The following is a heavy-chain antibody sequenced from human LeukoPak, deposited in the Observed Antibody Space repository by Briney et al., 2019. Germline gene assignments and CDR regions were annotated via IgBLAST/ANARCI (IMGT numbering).Heavy chain of an antibody. J-gene: IGHJ6*02. CDR2: ISGSGGST. CDR3: ARVDCSSTSCYGHYYYGMDV. Sequence: PGGSLRLSCAASGFTFSSYAMSWVRQAPGKGLEWVSAISGSGGSTYYADSVKGRFTISRDNSKNTLYLQMNSLRAEDTAVYYCARVDCSSTSCYGHYYYGMDVWGQGTTVTVSS. D-gene: IGHD2-2*01. CDR1: GFTFSSYA. V-gene: IGHV3-23*01.